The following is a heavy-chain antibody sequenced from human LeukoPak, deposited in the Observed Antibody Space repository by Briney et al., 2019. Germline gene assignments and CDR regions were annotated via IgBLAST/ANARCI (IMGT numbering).Heavy chain of an antibody. V-gene: IGHV4-38-2*02. CDR1: GYSLSSGYY. D-gene: IGHD3-10*01. J-gene: IGHJ4*02. Sequence: SETLSLTCTVSGYSLSSGYYWGWIRQPPGKGLEWIGSIYHSGSTYYNPSLKSRVTISVDTSKNQFSPKLSSVTAADTAVYYCARGGSGSYLSPVDYWGQGTLVTVSS. CDR2: IYHSGST. CDR3: ARGGSGSYLSPVDY.